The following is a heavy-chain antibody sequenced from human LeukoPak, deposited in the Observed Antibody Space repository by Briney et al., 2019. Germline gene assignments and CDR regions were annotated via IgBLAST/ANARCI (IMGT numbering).Heavy chain of an antibody. CDR1: GYTFTSYG. J-gene: IGHJ4*02. Sequence: GASVKVSCKASGYTFTSYGISWVRQAPGQGLEWMGWISAYNGNTNYAQKLQGRVTMTTDTSTSTAYMELSSLRSEDTAVYYCARGGGYDILTGYYIPTGVPFDYWGQGTLVTVSS. D-gene: IGHD3-9*01. V-gene: IGHV1-18*01. CDR2: ISAYNGNT. CDR3: ARGGGYDILTGYYIPTGVPFDY.